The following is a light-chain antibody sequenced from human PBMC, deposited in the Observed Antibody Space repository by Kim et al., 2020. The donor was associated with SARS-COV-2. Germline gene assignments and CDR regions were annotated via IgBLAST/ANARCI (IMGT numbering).Light chain of an antibody. CDR1: QGISTY. V-gene: IGKV1-27*01. J-gene: IGKJ4*01. CDR2: GAS. Sequence: SASVGDRVTITCRASQGISTYLAWYQQNPGKVPDLRIYGASALQSGVPSRFIGSGSGTDFTLTISSLQPEDVATYYCQNYNSLPLTFGGGTKVDIK. CDR3: QNYNSLPLT.